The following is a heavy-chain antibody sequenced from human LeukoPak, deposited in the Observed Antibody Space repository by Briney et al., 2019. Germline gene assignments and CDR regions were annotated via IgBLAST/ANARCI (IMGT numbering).Heavy chain of an antibody. D-gene: IGHD3-10*01. V-gene: IGHV4-30-4*08. CDR2: IYYSGST. Sequence: PSETLSLTCTVSGGSISSGGYYWSWIRQHPGKGLEWIGYIYYSGSTCYNPSLKSRVTISVDTSKNQFSLKLSSVTAADTAVYYCARDLSGSARRFDPWGQGTLVTVSS. CDR3: ARDLSGSARRFDP. CDR1: GGSISSGGYY. J-gene: IGHJ5*02.